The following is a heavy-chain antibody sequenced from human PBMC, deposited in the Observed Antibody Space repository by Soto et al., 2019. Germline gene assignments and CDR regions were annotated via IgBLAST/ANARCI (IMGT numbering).Heavy chain of an antibody. CDR1: GFSVSTSGTG. CDR3: AHKGGRGAGMDV. D-gene: IGHD2-15*01. J-gene: IGHJ6*02. V-gene: IGHV2-5*02. CDR2: IYWDGDE. Sequence: SGPTLVKPTQALTLTFSFSGFSVSTSGTGVAWIRQPPGKALEWLALIYWDGDERYSPFLQSRVTITKDTSKNQVVLTMTNMDPVDTATYYCAHKGGRGAGMDVWGQGTTVTVSS.